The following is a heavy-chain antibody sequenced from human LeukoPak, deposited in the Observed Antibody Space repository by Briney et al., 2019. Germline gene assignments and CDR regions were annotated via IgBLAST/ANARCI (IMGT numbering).Heavy chain of an antibody. J-gene: IGHJ4*02. CDR1: GYTFTSYY. D-gene: IGHD5-18*01. CDR2: INPSGGST. CDR3: ARDLSGYSYVEGSD. Sequence: ASVKVSCKASGYTFTSYYMHRVRQAPGQGREGMGIINPSGGSTSYAQEFQGRVTMTRDTSTSTVYMELSSLRSEDTAVYYCARDLSGYSYVEGSDWGQGTLVTVSS. V-gene: IGHV1-46*01.